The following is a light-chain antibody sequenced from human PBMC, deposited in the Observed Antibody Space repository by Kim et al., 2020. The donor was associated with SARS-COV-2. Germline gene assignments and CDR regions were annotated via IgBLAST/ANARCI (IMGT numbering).Light chain of an antibody. CDR2: GAS. J-gene: IGKJ4*01. CDR1: QSVSSSS. Sequence: EIVLTQSPGTLSLSPGERAILSCRASQSVSSSSLAWYQQKPGQAPRLLIYGASSRATGIPDRFSGSGSGTDFSLTISRLETEDFAVYYCQQYVYSSLTFGGGTKVDIK. CDR3: QQYVYSSLT. V-gene: IGKV3-20*01.